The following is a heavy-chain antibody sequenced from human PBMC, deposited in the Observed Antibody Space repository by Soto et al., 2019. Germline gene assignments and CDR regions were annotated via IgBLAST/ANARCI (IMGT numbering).Heavy chain of an antibody. Sequence: GASVKVSCKASGYTFTSYAMHWVRQAPGQRLEWMGWMNPNSGNTGYAQKFQGRVTMTRNTSISTAYMELSSLRSEDTAVYYCAREDTVGFGMDVWGQGTTVTVSS. D-gene: IGHD2-21*01. CDR2: MNPNSGNT. CDR3: AREDTVGFGMDV. CDR1: GYTFTSYA. V-gene: IGHV1-8*02. J-gene: IGHJ6*02.